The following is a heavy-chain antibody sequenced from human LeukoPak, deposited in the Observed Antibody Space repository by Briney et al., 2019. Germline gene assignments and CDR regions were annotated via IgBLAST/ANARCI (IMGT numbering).Heavy chain of an antibody. Sequence: SETLSLTCAVYGGSFSGYYWSWIRQPPGKGLEWIGEINHSGSTNYSPSLKSRVTISVDTSKNQFSLKLRSVTAADTAVYYCARESLRQQWLVRREEYYYMDVWGKGTTVTISS. D-gene: IGHD6-19*01. CDR2: INHSGST. V-gene: IGHV4-34*01. J-gene: IGHJ6*03. CDR3: ARESLRQQWLVRREEYYYMDV. CDR1: GGSFSGYY.